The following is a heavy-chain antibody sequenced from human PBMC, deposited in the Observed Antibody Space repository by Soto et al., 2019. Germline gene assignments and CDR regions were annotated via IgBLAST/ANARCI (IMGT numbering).Heavy chain of an antibody. V-gene: IGHV1-46*03. CDR3: ARERIYSSSSSGDQY. D-gene: IGHD6-6*01. CDR2: INPSGGST. Sequence: TFWASVKVSCKASGYPFSNFYIHWVRQAPGQGLEWLGIINPSGGSTTYAQRFQGRVTVTWDTSTSTVYMELNSLRSADTAVYYCARERIYSSSSSGDQYWGQGTLVTVSS. J-gene: IGHJ4*02. CDR1: GYPFSNFY.